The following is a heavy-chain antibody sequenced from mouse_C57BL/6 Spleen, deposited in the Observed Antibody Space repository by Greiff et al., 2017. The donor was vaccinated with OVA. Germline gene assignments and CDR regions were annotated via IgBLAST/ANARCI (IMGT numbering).Heavy chain of an antibody. V-gene: IGHV1-81*01. Sequence: QVQLQQSGAELARPGASVKLSCKASGYTFTSYGISWVKQRTGQGLEWIGEIYPRSGNTYYNEKFKGKATLTADKSSSTAYMELRSLTSEDSAVYFCARDEDYDVYWYFDVWGTGTTVTVSS. D-gene: IGHD2-4*01. CDR1: GYTFTSYG. J-gene: IGHJ1*03. CDR2: IYPRSGNT. CDR3: ARDEDYDVYWYFDV.